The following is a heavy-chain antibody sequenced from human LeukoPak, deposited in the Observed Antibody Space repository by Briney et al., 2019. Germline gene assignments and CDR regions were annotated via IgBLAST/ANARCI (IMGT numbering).Heavy chain of an antibody. CDR1: GSTFSSYE. V-gene: IGHV3-48*03. J-gene: IGHJ4*02. CDR3: ARVSSGWTSGY. Sequence: SGGSLRLSCAASGSTFSSYEMNWVRQAPGKGLEWVSYISSSGSTVYYADSVKGRFTISRDNAKNSLYLQMNGLRAEDTAVYYCARVSSGWTSGYWGQGTLVTVSS. D-gene: IGHD6-19*01. CDR2: ISSSGSTV.